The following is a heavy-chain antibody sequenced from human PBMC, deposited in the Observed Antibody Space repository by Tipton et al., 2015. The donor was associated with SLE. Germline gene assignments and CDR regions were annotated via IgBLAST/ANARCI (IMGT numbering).Heavy chain of an antibody. J-gene: IGHJ4*02. D-gene: IGHD6-13*01. Sequence: TLSLTCTVSGGSISSYYWSWIRQPPGKGLEWIGYIYYSGGTNYNPSLKSRVTISVDTSKNQFSLKLSSVTAADTAVYYCARHSSSWYLDYWGQGTLVTVSS. CDR3: ARHSSSWYLDY. CDR1: GGSISSYY. V-gene: IGHV4-59*01. CDR2: IYYSGGT.